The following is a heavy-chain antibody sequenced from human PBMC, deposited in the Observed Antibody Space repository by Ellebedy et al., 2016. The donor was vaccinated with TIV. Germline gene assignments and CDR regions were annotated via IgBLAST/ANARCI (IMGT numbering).Heavy chain of an antibody. CDR2: IYTSGNT. J-gene: IGHJ4*02. CDR1: GGSITSC. D-gene: IGHD6-13*01. V-gene: IGHV4-4*07. Sequence: SETLSLTCTISGGSITSCWSWIRQPAGKGLEWIGQIYTSGNTKNNPSLKSRVSMSVDTSTHQFSLRLSSVTAADTAVYYCASVRDGSRPFDYWGQGTLVTVSS. CDR3: ASVRDGSRPFDY.